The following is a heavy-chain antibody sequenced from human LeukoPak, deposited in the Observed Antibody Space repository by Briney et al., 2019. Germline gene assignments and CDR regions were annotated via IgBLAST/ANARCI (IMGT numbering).Heavy chain of an antibody. CDR1: GFTFSSYW. CDR2: IKEDGTQN. D-gene: IGHD2-2*01. Sequence: GSLRLSCVASGFTFSSYWMSWVRQAPGRRLEWVANIKEDGTQNYYVDSVKGRFTISRDNAKNSLYLQMNSLRAEDTAVYYCARDRRCSSTSCYYFDYWGQGTLVTVSS. J-gene: IGHJ4*02. V-gene: IGHV3-7*04. CDR3: ARDRRCSSTSCYYFDY.